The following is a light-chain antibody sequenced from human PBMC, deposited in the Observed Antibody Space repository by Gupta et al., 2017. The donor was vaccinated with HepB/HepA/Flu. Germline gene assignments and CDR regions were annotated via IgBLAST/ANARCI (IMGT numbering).Light chain of an antibody. CDR3: QQSYRSPLS. V-gene: IGKV1-39*01. CDR1: QSIRSY. J-gene: IGKJ4*01. CDR2: AAS. Sequence: DIQMPQSPSSLSASVGDRVTITCRTSQSIRSYLNWYQQRPGKAPKLLIYAASSLQSGVPARFSGGGSGTEFTLTISSLQPEDFATYFCQQSYRSPLSFGGGTKVEIK.